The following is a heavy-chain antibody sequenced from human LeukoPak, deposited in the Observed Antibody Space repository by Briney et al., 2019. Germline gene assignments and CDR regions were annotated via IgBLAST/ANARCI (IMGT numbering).Heavy chain of an antibody. CDR3: ARDRSTNAAPSLSY. D-gene: IGHD2-15*01. V-gene: IGHV3-48*02. Sequence: PGGSLRLSCAASGFTFSNYGMHWVRQAPGKGLNWVSYISSRGTSIYYADSVKGRFTISRDNAKNSLYLQMNSLRDEDTAVYYCARDRSTNAAPSLSYWGQGAQVTVSS. CDR1: GFTFSNYG. CDR2: ISSRGTSI. J-gene: IGHJ4*02.